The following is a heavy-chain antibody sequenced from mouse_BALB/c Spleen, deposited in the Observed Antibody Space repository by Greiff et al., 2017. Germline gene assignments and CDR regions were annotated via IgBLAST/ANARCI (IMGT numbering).Heavy chain of an antibody. CDR2: ISSGGSYT. Sequence: DVKLVESGGGLVKPGGSLKLSCAASGFTFSSYAMSWVRQSPEKRLEWVAEISSGGSYTYYPDTVTGRFTISRDNAKNTLYLEMSSLRSEDTAMYYCARVRYYGSSLYFDVWGAGTTVTVSS. D-gene: IGHD1-1*01. CDR3: ARVRYYGSSLYFDV. J-gene: IGHJ1*01. CDR1: GFTFSSYA. V-gene: IGHV5-9-4*01.